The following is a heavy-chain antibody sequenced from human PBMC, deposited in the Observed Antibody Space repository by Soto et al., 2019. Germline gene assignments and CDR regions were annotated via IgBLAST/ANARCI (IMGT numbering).Heavy chain of an antibody. CDR3: ARDIKGDYRNNWFDP. CDR1: GGTFSSYA. V-gene: IGHV1-69*01. J-gene: IGHJ5*02. D-gene: IGHD4-17*01. Sequence: QVQLVQSGAEVKKPGSSVKVSCTASGGTFSSYAISWVRQAPGQELEWMGGIIPVFGTANYGQKFQGRDTITPDEFTSKAYMELSSLRSEDTAVYYCARDIKGDYRNNWFDPWGQGTLVTVSS. CDR2: IIPVFGTA.